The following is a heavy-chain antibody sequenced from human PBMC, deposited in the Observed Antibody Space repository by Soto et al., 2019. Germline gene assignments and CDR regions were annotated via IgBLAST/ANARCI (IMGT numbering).Heavy chain of an antibody. J-gene: IGHJ4*02. CDR1: GFPLGIYS. Sequence: PGGSLRLSCAASGFPLGIYSMNWVRQSPGKGLEWVSDISSSSYHIYYADSVKGRFTISRDNPENSLYLQMNSLRADDKAIYYCARALAVAGTGEKFGFDSWGQGILVTVSS. CDR2: ISSSSYHI. V-gene: IGHV3-21*01. D-gene: IGHD6-19*01. CDR3: ARALAVAGTGEKFGFDS.